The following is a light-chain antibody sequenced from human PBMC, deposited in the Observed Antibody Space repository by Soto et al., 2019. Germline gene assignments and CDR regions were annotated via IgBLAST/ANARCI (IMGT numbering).Light chain of an antibody. Sequence: IQMTQSPSILSASVGDRVTITFRASQNINSWLAWYQQKPGKAPKLLIYKASSLESGVPSRFSGSESGTEFTLTISSLQPDDFATYYCKQYSSYSRYTFGQGTKLEIK. CDR1: QNINSW. CDR2: KAS. CDR3: KQYSSYSRYT. V-gene: IGKV1-5*03. J-gene: IGKJ2*01.